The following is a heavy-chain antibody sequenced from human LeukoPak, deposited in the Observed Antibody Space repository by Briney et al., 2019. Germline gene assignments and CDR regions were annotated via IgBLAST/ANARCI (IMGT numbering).Heavy chain of an antibody. CDR3: ARGRSAHYFDY. J-gene: IGHJ4*02. CDR2: ISNDGSNK. D-gene: IGHD6-25*01. CDR1: GFTFSTYA. Sequence: PGGSLRLSCAASGFTFSTYAMHWVRQAPGKGLEWVAVISNDGSNKYYADSVKGRFTISRDNSKNTLYLQMNSLRAEDTAVYYCARGRSAHYFDYWGQGTLVTASS. V-gene: IGHV3-30-3*01.